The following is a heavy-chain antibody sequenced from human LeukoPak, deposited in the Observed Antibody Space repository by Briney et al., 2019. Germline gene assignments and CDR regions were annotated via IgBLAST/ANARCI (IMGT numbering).Heavy chain of an antibody. Sequence: SETLSLTCSVSGGSITSYYWSWIRQPPGKGLEWIGYISSSGSTNYNPSLKSRVTMSVDTSKNQFSLKLSSVTAADTAVYYCARADPTGDLDYWGQGTLVTVSS. V-gene: IGHV4-59*01. CDR3: ARADPTGDLDY. D-gene: IGHD7-27*01. CDR1: GGSITSYY. J-gene: IGHJ4*02. CDR2: ISSSGST.